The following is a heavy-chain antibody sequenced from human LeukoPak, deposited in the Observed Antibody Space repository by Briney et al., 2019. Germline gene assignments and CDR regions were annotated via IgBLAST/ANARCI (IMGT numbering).Heavy chain of an antibody. CDR3: AKDLANWAIDD. CDR1: GFTFNDHS. V-gene: IGHV3-69-1*01. Sequence: GGSLRLSCVASGFTFNDHSMNWVSEAPGKGLEWISYIGGDGIAFYADSVKGRFTGSKNDARKAMYLQMTSLRVEDTAVYYCAKDLANWAIDDCGQGTQVTVSS. J-gene: IGHJ4*02. D-gene: IGHD3-16*01. CDR2: IGGDGIA.